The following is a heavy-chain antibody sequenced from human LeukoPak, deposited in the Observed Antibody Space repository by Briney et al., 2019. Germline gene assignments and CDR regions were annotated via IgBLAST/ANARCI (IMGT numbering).Heavy chain of an antibody. CDR2: IFYSWGT. CDR1: GGSINTLNYY. V-gene: IGHV4-39*07. CDR3: AKSNGYGLADI. Sequence: ETLSLTCTVSGGSINTLNYYWGWIRQTPGKGLEWIGNIFYSWGTYYSPSLTSRVTISLDTSRNQFSLKLNSVTAADTAVYYCAKSNGYGLADIWGQGTMVTVSS. D-gene: IGHD6-13*01. J-gene: IGHJ3*02.